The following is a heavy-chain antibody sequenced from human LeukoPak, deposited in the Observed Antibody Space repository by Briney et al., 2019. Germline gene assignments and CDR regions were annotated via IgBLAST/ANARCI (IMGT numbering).Heavy chain of an antibody. CDR1: GYTFTAYG. CDR2: ISANNGNT. V-gene: IGHV1-18*01. J-gene: IGHJ4*02. CDR3: SRDDGPFGGVRFDH. Sequence: GASVKVSCKASGYTFTAYGISWVRQAPGQGLEWMGWISANNGNTNYAQKVQGRVTVTRDTSTSTAYMELRSLRYDDTAVYYCSRDDGPFGGVRFDHWGQGTLVTVSS. D-gene: IGHD3-16*01.